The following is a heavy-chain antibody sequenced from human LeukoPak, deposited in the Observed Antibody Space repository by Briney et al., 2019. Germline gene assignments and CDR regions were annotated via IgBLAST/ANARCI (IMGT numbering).Heavy chain of an antibody. Sequence: ASVKVSCKASGYTFTSYGISWVRQAPGQGLEWMGWISAYNGNTNYAQKLRGRVTMTTDTSTSTAYMELRSLRSDDTAVYYCARQRVRSADLLLSFGELFDYFDYWGQGTLVTVSS. CDR3: ARQRVRSADLLLSFGELFDYFDY. J-gene: IGHJ4*02. V-gene: IGHV1-18*01. D-gene: IGHD3-10*01. CDR2: ISAYNGNT. CDR1: GYTFTSYG.